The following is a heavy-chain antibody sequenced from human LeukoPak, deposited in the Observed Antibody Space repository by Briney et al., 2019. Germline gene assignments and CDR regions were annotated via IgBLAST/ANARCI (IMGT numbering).Heavy chain of an antibody. CDR2: ISSSSSYI. Sequence: GGSLRLSCAASGFTFSSYSMNWVRRAPGKGLEWVSSISSSSSYIYYADSVKGRFTISRDNAKNSLYLQMNSLRAEDTAVYYCARGTGQQLVPYFDYWGQGTLVTVSS. CDR3: ARGTGQQLVPYFDY. J-gene: IGHJ4*02. D-gene: IGHD6-13*01. CDR1: GFTFSSYS. V-gene: IGHV3-21*01.